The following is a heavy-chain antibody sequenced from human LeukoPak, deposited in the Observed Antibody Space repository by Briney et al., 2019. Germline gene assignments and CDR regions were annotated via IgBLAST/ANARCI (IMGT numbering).Heavy chain of an antibody. CDR3: VKDVSSNWYSFDH. D-gene: IGHD1-1*01. J-gene: IGHJ4*02. V-gene: IGHV3-20*04. CDR1: GGTISDYG. CDR2: INWAGTNT. Sequence: PGGSLRLSCAASGGTISDYGMSWVRQAPGKGLEWVSGINWAGTNTFYAESVKGRFTISRDTAENSLFLQMNSLRDDDTAFYYCVKDVSSNWYSFDHWGQGTLVTVSS.